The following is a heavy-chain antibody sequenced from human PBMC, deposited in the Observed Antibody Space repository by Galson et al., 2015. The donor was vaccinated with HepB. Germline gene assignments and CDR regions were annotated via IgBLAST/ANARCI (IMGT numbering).Heavy chain of an antibody. V-gene: IGHV4/OR15-8*02. CDR1: GGSITSANW. Sequence: TLSPTCVVSGGSITSANWWSWVRQPPGKGLEWIGEIYLGGRTHYNPSLDSRVTMSIDTSNHQFSLMLTSVTAADTAVYYCARHMSTPGTRGFDSWGQGTLVTVSS. CDR3: ARHMSTPGTRGFDS. CDR2: IYLGGRT. D-gene: IGHD1-1*01. J-gene: IGHJ4*02.